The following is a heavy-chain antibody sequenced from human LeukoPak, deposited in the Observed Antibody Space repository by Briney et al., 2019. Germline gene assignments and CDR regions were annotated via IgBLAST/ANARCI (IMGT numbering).Heavy chain of an antibody. V-gene: IGHV3-23*01. Sequence: PGGSLRLSCAASGFTFSSYAMSWVRQAPGKGLEWVSGISGSGGSTYYADSVQGRFTISRDNSKNTLYLQMNSLRAEDTALYYCTKDRLGSYYYFDYWGQGTLVTVSS. D-gene: IGHD3-10*01. CDR3: TKDRLGSYYYFDY. J-gene: IGHJ4*02. CDR2: ISGSGGST. CDR1: GFTFSSYA.